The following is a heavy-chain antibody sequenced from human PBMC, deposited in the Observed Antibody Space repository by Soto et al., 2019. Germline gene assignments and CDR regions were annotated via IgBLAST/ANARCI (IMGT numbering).Heavy chain of an antibody. CDR1: GFAVGTNH. V-gene: IGHV3-66*01. CDR3: TRGGVGVSGPEY. D-gene: IGHD2-8*02. Sequence: GGSLRLSCAASGFAVGTNHMSWVRQAPGKGLEWVSVIFSGDNTYHVDSVKGRFTISRDHSKNMLYLQMNSLRDDDTAVYYCTRGGVGVSGPEYWGQGTLVTVSS. CDR2: IFSGDNT. J-gene: IGHJ4*02.